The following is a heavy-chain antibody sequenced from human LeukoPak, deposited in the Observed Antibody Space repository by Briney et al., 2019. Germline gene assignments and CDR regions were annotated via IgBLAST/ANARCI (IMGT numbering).Heavy chain of an antibody. V-gene: IGHV4-39*07. CDR1: GGAITSSIYY. Sequence: PSETLSLTCTVSGGAITSSIYYFSWVRQPPGKGLECIGYIYYSGTTYYSPSLKSRVTISVDTSKNQFSLKLSSVTAADTAVYYCARAGYSYGYPIDYWGQGTLVTVSS. D-gene: IGHD5-18*01. CDR2: IYYSGTT. CDR3: ARAGYSYGYPIDY. J-gene: IGHJ4*02.